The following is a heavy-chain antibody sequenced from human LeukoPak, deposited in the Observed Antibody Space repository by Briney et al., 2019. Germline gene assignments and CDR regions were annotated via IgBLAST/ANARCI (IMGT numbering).Heavy chain of an antibody. V-gene: IGHV1-46*01. CDR2: INPSGGST. CDR1: GYTFTSYY. CDR3: ASSYCSGGNCYPQQTVYYFDF. Sequence: ASVKVSCKASGYTFTSYYMHWVRQAPGQGLEWMGLINPSGGSTSYAQKFQGRITMSRDMSTSTVYMELSSLRSEDTAVYYCASSYCSGGNCYPQQTVYYFDFWGQGTLVTVSS. D-gene: IGHD2-15*01. J-gene: IGHJ4*02.